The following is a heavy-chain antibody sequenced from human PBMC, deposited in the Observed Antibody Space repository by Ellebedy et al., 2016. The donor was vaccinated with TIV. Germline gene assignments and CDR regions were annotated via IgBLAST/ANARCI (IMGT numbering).Heavy chain of an antibody. CDR1: GFSFSSYA. V-gene: IGHV3-30-3*01. CDR3: ARGGLVVNTVTTRPVDH. Sequence: PGGSLRLSCAASGFSFSSYAMHWVRQAPGKGLDWLAGTSYDGGRKYHAESVKGRFTISRDNSNNTLYLQMSSLRPEDTAVYYCARGGLVVNTVTTRPVDHWGQGILVTVSS. D-gene: IGHD4-17*01. J-gene: IGHJ4*02. CDR2: TSYDGGRK.